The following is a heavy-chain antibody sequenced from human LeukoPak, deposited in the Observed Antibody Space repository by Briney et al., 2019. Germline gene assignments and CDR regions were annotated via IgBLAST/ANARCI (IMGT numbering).Heavy chain of an antibody. CDR3: AGMTPPIVGATMGY. D-gene: IGHD1-26*01. CDR2: INPNSGGT. V-gene: IGHV1-2*02. Sequence: ASVKVSCKASGYTFTGYYMHWVRQAPGQGLEWMGWINPNSGGTNYAQKFQGRVTMTRDTSISTAYMELSRLRSDDTAVYYCAGMTPPIVGATMGYWGQGTLVTVSS. CDR1: GYTFTGYY. J-gene: IGHJ4*02.